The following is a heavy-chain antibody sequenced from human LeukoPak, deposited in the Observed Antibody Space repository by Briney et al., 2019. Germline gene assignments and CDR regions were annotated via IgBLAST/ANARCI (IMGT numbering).Heavy chain of an antibody. CDR3: ARDLFSRRTNWYFDL. CDR2: IYYSGST. Sequence: PSETLSLTCTVSGGSISSYYWSWIRQPPGKGLEWIGYIYYSGSTNYNPSLKSRVTISVDTSKNQFSLKLSSVTAADTAVYYCARDLFSRRTNWYFDLWGRGTLVTVSS. D-gene: IGHD1-14*01. V-gene: IGHV4-59*12. CDR1: GGSISSYY. J-gene: IGHJ2*01.